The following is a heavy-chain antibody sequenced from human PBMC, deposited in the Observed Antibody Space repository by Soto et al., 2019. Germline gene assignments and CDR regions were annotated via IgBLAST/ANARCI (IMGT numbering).Heavy chain of an antibody. CDR2: IYYSGST. D-gene: IGHD5-12*01. Sequence: ETLSLTCTVSGGSISSSSYYWGWIRQPPGKGLEWIGSIYYSGSTYYNPSLKSRVTISVDTSKNQFSLKLSSVTAADTAVYYCARQGWVATINFDYWGQGTLVTVSS. V-gene: IGHV4-39*01. CDR1: GGSISSSSYY. CDR3: ARQGWVATINFDY. J-gene: IGHJ4*02.